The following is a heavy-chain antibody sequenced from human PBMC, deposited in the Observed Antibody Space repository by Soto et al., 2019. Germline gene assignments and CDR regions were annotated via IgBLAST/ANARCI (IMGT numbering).Heavy chain of an antibody. J-gene: IGHJ5*02. CDR1: GFTFSSYA. CDR2: ISYDGSNK. V-gene: IGHV3-30-3*01. CDR3: AIGNTKVAATTWFDP. D-gene: IGHD2-15*01. Sequence: QVQLVESGGGVVQPGRSLRLSCAASGFTFSSYAMHWVRQAPGKGLEWVAVISYDGSNKYYADSVKGRFTISRDNSKKTLYLQMNSLRAEDTAVYYCAIGNTKVAATTWFDPWGQGTLVTVSS.